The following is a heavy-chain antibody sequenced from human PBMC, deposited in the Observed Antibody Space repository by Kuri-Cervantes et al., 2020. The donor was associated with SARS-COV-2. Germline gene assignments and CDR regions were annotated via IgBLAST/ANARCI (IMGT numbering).Heavy chain of an antibody. CDR2: ISAGGDTV. D-gene: IGHD6-13*01. CDR3: AKVILNSDSSTLGRFDF. Sequence: GGSLRLSCAVSGFPFSDYAMSWVRQAPGKGLERVSAISAGGDTVLYADSVRGRFTISRDNSKNTLYLQTNSLRAEDTAIYYCAKVILNSDSSTLGRFDFWGLGTLVTVSS. V-gene: IGHV3-23*01. J-gene: IGHJ4*02. CDR1: GFPFSDYA.